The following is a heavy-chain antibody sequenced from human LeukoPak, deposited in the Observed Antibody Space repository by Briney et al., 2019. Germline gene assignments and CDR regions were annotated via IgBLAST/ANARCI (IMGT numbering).Heavy chain of an antibody. V-gene: IGHV4-39*07. Sequence: SETLSLTCTVSGGSISSSSYYWGWIRQPPGKGLEWIGSIYRSGSTYYNPSLKSRVTISVDTSKNQFSLKLTSVTAADTAVYYCARDVHVYSGHDYGPLFDYWGQGTLVTVSS. CDR3: ARDVHVYSGHDYGPLFDY. J-gene: IGHJ4*02. CDR2: IYRSGST. CDR1: GGSISSSSYY. D-gene: IGHD5-12*01.